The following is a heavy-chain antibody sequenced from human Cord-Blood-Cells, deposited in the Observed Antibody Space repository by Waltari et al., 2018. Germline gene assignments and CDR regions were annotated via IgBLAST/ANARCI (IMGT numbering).Heavy chain of an antibody. Sequence: QVQLVQSGAEVKKPGASVKVSCKASGYPFTGSYMHWVRKAPGQGLEWMGWINPNSGGTNYAQKFQGWVTMTRDTSISTAYMELSRLRSDDTAVYYCAREGTDYYYGMDVWGQGTTVTVSS. V-gene: IGHV1-2*04. CDR3: AREGTDYYYGMDV. CDR2: INPNSGGT. CDR1: GYPFTGSY. J-gene: IGHJ6*02.